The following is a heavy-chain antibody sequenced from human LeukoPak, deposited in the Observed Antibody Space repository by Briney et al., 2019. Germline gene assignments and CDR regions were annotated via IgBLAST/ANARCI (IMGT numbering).Heavy chain of an antibody. J-gene: IGHJ1*01. D-gene: IGHD3-10*01. CDR2: ISYDGSNK. CDR1: GFTFSSYA. CDR3: ARESLITMVRGAKGSEYFQH. Sequence: GGSLRLSCAASGFTFSSYAMHWVRQAPGKGLEWVAVISYDGSNKYYADSMKGRFTISRDNSKNTLYLQMNSLRAEDTAVYYCARESLITMVRGAKGSEYFQHWGQGTLVTVSS. V-gene: IGHV3-30*04.